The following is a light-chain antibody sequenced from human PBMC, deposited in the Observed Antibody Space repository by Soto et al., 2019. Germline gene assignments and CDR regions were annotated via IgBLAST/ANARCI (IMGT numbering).Light chain of an antibody. CDR3: SSHTISSALQV. CDR1: MRDVGAYNL. J-gene: IGLJ1*01. Sequence: QSVLTQPASVSGSPGQSITISCAGTMRDVGAYNLVSWYQQHPGRVPQLIIYEVRNRPSGISFRFSGSKSGNTASLTISGLQADDEADYYCSSHTISSALQVFGTGTKVTVL. CDR2: EVR. V-gene: IGLV2-14*01.